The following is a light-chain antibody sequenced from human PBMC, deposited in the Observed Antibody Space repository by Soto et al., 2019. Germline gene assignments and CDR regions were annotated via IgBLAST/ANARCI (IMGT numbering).Light chain of an antibody. CDR3: QQYGSSIN. J-gene: IGKJ4*01. Sequence: EVLFTQAPGTLSFSPGERATLSCRASQNVYNNYIAWYQQKPGQAPRTVIYGASIRATGIPDRFSGSGSGTDFTLSISRLEPEDSAVYYCQQYGSSINLGGGTKVDIK. V-gene: IGKV3-20*01. CDR1: QNVYNNY. CDR2: GAS.